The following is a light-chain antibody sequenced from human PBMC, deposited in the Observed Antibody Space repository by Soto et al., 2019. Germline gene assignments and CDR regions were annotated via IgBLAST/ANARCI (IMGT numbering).Light chain of an antibody. CDR1: QSVGSN. Sequence: EIVMTQSPATLSVSPGERATLSCRASQSVGSNLAWYQQKPGQAPRLLIYGASTRATGFPARFSGSGSGTEVTLTISSLQSADFAVYYCQQYNNWPPYTFGQGTKLEIK. CDR2: GAS. J-gene: IGKJ2*01. CDR3: QQYNNWPPYT. V-gene: IGKV3-15*01.